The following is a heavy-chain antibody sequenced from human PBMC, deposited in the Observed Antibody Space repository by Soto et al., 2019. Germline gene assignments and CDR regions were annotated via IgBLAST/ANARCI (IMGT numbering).Heavy chain of an antibody. CDR3: ARGLILWFGELSRRGGYYYYMDV. J-gene: IGHJ6*03. CDR2: INDSGNI. V-gene: IGHV4-34*01. D-gene: IGHD3-10*01. Sequence: QVQLQQWGAGLLKPSATLSLTCAVYGGSLSGYQWTWIRQTPGKGLEWIGEINDSGNINYNPSLKSRVTILLDTPRKQISLKLSSVTAADSAVYYCARGLILWFGELSRRGGYYYYMDVWGKGTTVTVSS. CDR1: GGSLSGYQ.